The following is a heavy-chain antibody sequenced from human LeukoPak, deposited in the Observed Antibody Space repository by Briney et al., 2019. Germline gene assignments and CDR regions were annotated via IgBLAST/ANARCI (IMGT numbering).Heavy chain of an antibody. J-gene: IGHJ3*02. CDR1: GVSVSSGSYY. Sequence: SETLSLTCTVPGVSVSSGSYYWRWIRQPPGKGLEWIGYIYYSGSTNYNPSLKSRVTISVDTSKNQFSLKLSSVTAADTAVYYCARDRDAFDIWGQGTMVTVSS. CDR2: IYYSGST. CDR3: ARDRDAFDI. V-gene: IGHV4-61*01.